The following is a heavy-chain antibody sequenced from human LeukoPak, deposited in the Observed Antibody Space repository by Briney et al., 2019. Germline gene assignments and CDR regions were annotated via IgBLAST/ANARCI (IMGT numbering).Heavy chain of an antibody. CDR3: ARAGHNSNSGGYDF. CDR1: GYTFTDHY. CDR2: IDPDTGDT. V-gene: IGHV1-2*02. Sequence: ASVNVSCKPSGYTFTDHYLHWVRQAPGQGLESLGWIDPDTGDTNYPQTFQGRVTMTRDTSISTAYMELNRLRSDDTAVYYCARAGHNSNSGGYDFWGLGTLVTVSS. J-gene: IGHJ4*02. D-gene: IGHD3-22*01.